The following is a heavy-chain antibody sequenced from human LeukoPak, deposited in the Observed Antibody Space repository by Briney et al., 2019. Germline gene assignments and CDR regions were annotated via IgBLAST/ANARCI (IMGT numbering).Heavy chain of an antibody. J-gene: IGHJ4*02. D-gene: IGHD3-22*01. V-gene: IGHV5-51*01. CDR3: ARLYGRDSSGYYYEGHFDY. CDR1: GYSFTSYW. Sequence: GESLQISCKGSGYSFTSYWIGWVRQMPGKGLEWMGIIYPGDSDTRYSPSFQGQVTISADKSISTAYLQWSSLKASDTAMYYCARLYGRDSSGYYYEGHFDYWGQGTLVTVSS. CDR2: IYPGDSDT.